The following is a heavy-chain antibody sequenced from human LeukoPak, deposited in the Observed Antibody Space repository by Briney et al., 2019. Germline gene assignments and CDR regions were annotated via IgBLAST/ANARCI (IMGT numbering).Heavy chain of an antibody. D-gene: IGHD2-2*01. V-gene: IGHV4-4*07. CDR1: GGSISSYY. J-gene: IGHJ6*03. Sequence: SETLSLTCTVSGGSISSYYWSWIRQPAGKGLEWIGRIYTSGSTNYNPSLKSRVTMSVDTSKNQFSLKLSSVTAADTAVYYCARGDIVVVPADYYYMDVWGKGTTVTVSS. CDR2: IYTSGST. CDR3: ARGDIVVVPADYYYMDV.